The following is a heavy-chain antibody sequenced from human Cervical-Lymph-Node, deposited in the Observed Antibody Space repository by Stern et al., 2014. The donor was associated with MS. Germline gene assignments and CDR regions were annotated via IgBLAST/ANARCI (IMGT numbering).Heavy chain of an antibody. V-gene: IGHV5-51*03. CDR3: ARRGHGYMGIDY. Sequence: VQLVQSGAEVRKPGESLRISCEVSGYRFTNNWIGWVRQVPGKGLEWMGIIYPGDSEPRYSPSFQGQVTILVDKSNSITYLQWSSLKASDTAIYYCARRGHGYMGIDYWGQGTLVTVSS. J-gene: IGHJ4*02. CDR1: GYRFTNNW. D-gene: IGHD1-1*01. CDR2: IYPGDSEP.